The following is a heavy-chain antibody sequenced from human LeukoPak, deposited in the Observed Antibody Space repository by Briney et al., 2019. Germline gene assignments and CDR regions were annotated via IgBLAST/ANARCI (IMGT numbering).Heavy chain of an antibody. CDR1: GFNFHNYW. D-gene: IGHD2-21*01. J-gene: IGHJ6*02. CDR2: INPDGSET. CDR3: ARDLYSPPDV. V-gene: IGHV3-7*01. Sequence: PGGSLRLSCVVSGFNFHNYWMTWVRQAPGKGLEWLAIINPDGSETSYEDSVKGRFIVSRDNDNNSLSLDLTSVRAEDTALYYCARDLYSPPDVWGQGTPVTVSS.